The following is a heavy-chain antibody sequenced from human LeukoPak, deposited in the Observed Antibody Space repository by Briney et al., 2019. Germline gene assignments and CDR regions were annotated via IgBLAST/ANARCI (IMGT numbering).Heavy chain of an antibody. CDR2: IRYDGSNK. Sequence: GGSLRLSCAASGFTFSSYGMHRVRQAPGKGLEWVAFIRYDGSNKYYADSVKGRFTISRDNSKNTLYLQMNSLRAEDTAVYYCANLWFGELFRADYWGQGTLVTVSS. V-gene: IGHV3-30*02. CDR3: ANLWFGELFRADY. CDR1: GFTFSSYG. D-gene: IGHD3-10*01. J-gene: IGHJ4*02.